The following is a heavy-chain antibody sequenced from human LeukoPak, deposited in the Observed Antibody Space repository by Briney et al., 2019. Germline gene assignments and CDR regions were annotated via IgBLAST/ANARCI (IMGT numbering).Heavy chain of an antibody. CDR3: ARPAVAGLRAGGYDY. V-gene: IGHV3-74*01. CDR2: ISSDGSII. J-gene: IGHJ4*02. Sequence: GGSLRLSCAASGFSFSSYLMHWVRQAPGKGLVWVSRISSDGSIINYADPVKGRFTISRDNAKNTLYLQMNSLRVEDTAVYYCARPAVAGLRAGGYDYWGQGTLVTVSS. CDR1: GFSFSSYL. D-gene: IGHD6-19*01.